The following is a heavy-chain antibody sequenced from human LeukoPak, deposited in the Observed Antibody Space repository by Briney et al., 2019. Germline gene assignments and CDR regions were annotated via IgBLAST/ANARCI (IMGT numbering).Heavy chain of an antibody. D-gene: IGHD3-10*01. CDR1: GFTFSSYG. CDR2: IRYDGSNK. J-gene: IGHJ5*02. CDR3: AKDGILLWFGEFDP. Sequence: GGSLRLSCAASGFTFSSYGMSWVRQAPGKGLEWVAFIRYDGSNKYYADSVKGRFTISRDNSKNTLYLQMNSLRAEDTAVYYCAKDGILLWFGEFDPWGQGTLVTVSS. V-gene: IGHV3-30*02.